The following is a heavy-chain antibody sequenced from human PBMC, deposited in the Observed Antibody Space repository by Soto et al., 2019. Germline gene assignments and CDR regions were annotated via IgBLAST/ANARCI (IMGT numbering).Heavy chain of an antibody. J-gene: IGHJ2*01. CDR3: ARDTEGATSWYFDL. Sequence: QVQLVQSGAEGKKPGSSVKVSCKASGGTFSSYAISWVRQAPGQGLEWMGGIITIFGTANYAQRFQGRVAITEDESTSTAYMELSSLRSEDTAVYYCARDTEGATSWYFDLWGRGTLVTVSS. CDR1: GGTFSSYA. V-gene: IGHV1-69*01. D-gene: IGHD4-4*01. CDR2: IITIFGTA.